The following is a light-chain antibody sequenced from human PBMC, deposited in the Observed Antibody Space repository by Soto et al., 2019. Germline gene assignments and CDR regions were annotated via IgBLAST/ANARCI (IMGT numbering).Light chain of an antibody. J-gene: IGKJ1*01. CDR2: GAS. CDR3: QQYNDWPRT. CDR1: QSVSRY. V-gene: IGKV3-15*01. Sequence: EIVMTQSPATLSLSPGERATLSCRASQSVSRYLAWYQQKPGQGPRLLIYGASIRATGIPDRFSGRGSGTDFTLTIISLQSDDLAIYDCQQYNDWPRTFGRGTKVEIK.